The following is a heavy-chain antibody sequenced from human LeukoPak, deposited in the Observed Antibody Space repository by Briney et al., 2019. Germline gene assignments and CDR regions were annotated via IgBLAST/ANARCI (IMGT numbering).Heavy chain of an antibody. CDR2: MNQDGREK. Sequence: PGGSLRLSCAASGFTFSHKWMSWVRQAPGKGLEWVATMNQDGREKFHVDTVKGRFTISRDNSKNTLYLQMNSLRAEDTAVYYCAYGDYPDYWGQGTLVTVSS. V-gene: IGHV3-7*03. CDR1: GFTFSHKW. J-gene: IGHJ4*02. CDR3: AYGDYPDY. D-gene: IGHD4-17*01.